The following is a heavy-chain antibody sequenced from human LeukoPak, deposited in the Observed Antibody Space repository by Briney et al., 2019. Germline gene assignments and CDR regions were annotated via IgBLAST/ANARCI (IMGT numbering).Heavy chain of an antibody. CDR2: IYTSGSN. J-gene: IGHJ2*01. D-gene: IGHD6-13*01. CDR3: ARRTNHSVLSSSWYFDL. Sequence: SETLSLTCTVSGGSISSYYWSWIRQPPGKGLEWIGYIYTSGSNNYNPSLKSRVTISVDTSKNQFSLKLSSVTAADTAVYYCARRTNHSVLSSSWYFDLWGRGTLVTVSS. V-gene: IGHV4-4*09. CDR1: GGSISSYY.